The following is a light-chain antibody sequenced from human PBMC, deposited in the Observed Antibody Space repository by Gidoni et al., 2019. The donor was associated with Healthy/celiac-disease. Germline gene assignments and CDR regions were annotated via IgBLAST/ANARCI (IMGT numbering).Light chain of an antibody. J-gene: IGKJ5*01. V-gene: IGKV3-11*01. CDR1: QSVSSY. CDR3: QQRSNWPLIT. CDR2: DAS. Sequence: EIVLTQSPATLSLSPGERATLSCRASQSVSSYLAWYQQKPGQAPRLRIDDASNRATGIPARFSGSGSGTDFTLTISSLEPEDFAVYYCQQRSNWPLITFGQGTRLEIK.